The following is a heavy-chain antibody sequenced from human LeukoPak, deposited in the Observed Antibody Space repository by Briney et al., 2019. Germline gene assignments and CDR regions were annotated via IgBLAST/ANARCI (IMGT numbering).Heavy chain of an antibody. CDR3: ARDRGRVTGSSLEGNDAFDI. D-gene: IGHD6-13*01. CDR2: IYHSGST. Sequence: SGTLSLTCAVSGGSISSSNWWSWVRQPPGKGLEWIGEIYHSGSTNYNPSLKSRVTISVDKSKNQFSLKLSSVTAADTAVYYCARDRGRVTGSSLEGNDAFDIWGQGTMVTVSS. J-gene: IGHJ3*02. V-gene: IGHV4-4*02. CDR1: GGSISSSNW.